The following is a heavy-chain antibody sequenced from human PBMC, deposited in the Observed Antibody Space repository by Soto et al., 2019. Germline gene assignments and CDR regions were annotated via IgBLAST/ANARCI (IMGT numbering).Heavy chain of an antibody. CDR3: ARRNGDSPRIYHFDY. CDR2: VTNSGPI. D-gene: IGHD3-16*02. Sequence: SETLSLTCSVSGDSINSDNWSWIRQSPGKGLEWIGHVTNSGPIDSNPSLKGRVTISVDTSKNQFFLTLNSVTSADTAIYYCARRNGDSPRIYHFDYWGQGALVTVSS. V-gene: IGHV4-59*01. CDR1: GDSINSDN. J-gene: IGHJ4*02.